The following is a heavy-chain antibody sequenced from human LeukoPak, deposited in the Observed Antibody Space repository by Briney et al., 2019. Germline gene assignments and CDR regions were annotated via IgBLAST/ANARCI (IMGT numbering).Heavy chain of an antibody. D-gene: IGHD3-9*01. CDR3: AKDTYDILTGYTNPYYFDY. J-gene: IGHJ4*02. CDR1: GFTFSDYS. Sequence: GGSLRLSCAASGFTFSDYSMHWVRQAPGKGLNWVAFIRYDGNNKYYADSVKGRFTISRDNSKNTLYLQMNSLRAEDTAVYYCAKDTYDILTGYTNPYYFDYWGQGTLVTVSS. V-gene: IGHV3-30*02. CDR2: IRYDGNNK.